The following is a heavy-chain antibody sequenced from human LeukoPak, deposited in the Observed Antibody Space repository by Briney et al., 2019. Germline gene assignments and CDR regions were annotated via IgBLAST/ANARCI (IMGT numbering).Heavy chain of an antibody. CDR2: IKQDGSAK. CDR3: ARFSGRN. CDR1: GVTFSSYW. Sequence: SGGGLRDSCAASGVTFSSYWRRGGREAPGKGREWVANIKQDGSAKYYVDSVKGRFTISRDNAKNSLYLQMGSLRAEDTAVYYCARFSGRNWGQGTLVTVSS. V-gene: IGHV3-7*01. J-gene: IGHJ4*02. D-gene: IGHD2-15*01.